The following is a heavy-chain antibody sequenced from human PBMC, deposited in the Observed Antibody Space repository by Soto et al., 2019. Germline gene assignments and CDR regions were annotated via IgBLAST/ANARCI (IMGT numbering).Heavy chain of an antibody. J-gene: IGHJ4*02. CDR3: EKVNSIVGDGDHDY. V-gene: IGHV3-23*01. Sequence: EVQLLESGGGLVQPGGSLRLSCAASGFTFTTYAMSWVRQPPGKGLGWVSGISSSGDIPYYADSVKGRFTISRDQSKKTVYLQMNSLRAEDTALYYCEKVNSIVGDGDHDYWGQGTLVSVSS. D-gene: IGHD4-17*01. CDR2: ISSSGDIP. CDR1: GFTFTTYA.